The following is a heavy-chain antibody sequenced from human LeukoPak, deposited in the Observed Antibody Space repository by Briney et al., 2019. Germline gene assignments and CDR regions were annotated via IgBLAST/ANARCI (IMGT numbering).Heavy chain of an antibody. V-gene: IGHV1-24*01. CDR1: GYTLTELS. D-gene: IGHD6-19*01. Sequence: ASVKVSCKVSGYTLTELSMHWVRQAPGKGLEWMGGFDPEDGETIYAQKFQGRVTITADESTSTAYMELSSLRSEDTAVYYCASHRLQTYSSGWYIGYWGQGTLVTVSS. CDR3: ASHRLQTYSSGWYIGY. CDR2: FDPEDGET. J-gene: IGHJ4*02.